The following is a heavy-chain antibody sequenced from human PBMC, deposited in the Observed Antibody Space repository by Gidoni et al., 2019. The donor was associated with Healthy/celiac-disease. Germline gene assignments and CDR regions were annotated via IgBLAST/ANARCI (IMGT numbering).Heavy chain of an antibody. CDR1: GFTFSRYS. D-gene: IGHD2-15*01. J-gene: IGHJ5*02. CDR2: ISSSSSYI. CDR3: ARDVPPGDCSGGSCYAWFDP. V-gene: IGHV3-21*01. Sequence: EVQLVESGGGLVKPGGSLRLSCAASGFTFSRYSMTWVRQAPGKGLEWVSSISSSSSYIYYADSVKGRFTIPRDNAKNSLYLQMNSLRAEDTAVYYCARDVPPGDCSGGSCYAWFDPWGQGTLVTVSS.